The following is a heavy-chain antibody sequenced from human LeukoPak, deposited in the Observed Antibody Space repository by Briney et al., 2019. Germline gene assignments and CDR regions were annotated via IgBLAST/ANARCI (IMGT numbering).Heavy chain of an antibody. Sequence: SETLSLTCTVSGGSISSYYWSWIRQPPGKGVEWIGYIYYSGRTNYNPSLKSRVTISVDTSKSQFSLKVSSVTTADTAVYYCARDRLAAAGNYYYYGMDVWGQGTTVTVSS. CDR3: ARDRLAAAGNYYYYGMDV. CDR2: IYYSGRT. D-gene: IGHD6-13*01. V-gene: IGHV4-59*01. J-gene: IGHJ6*02. CDR1: GGSISSYY.